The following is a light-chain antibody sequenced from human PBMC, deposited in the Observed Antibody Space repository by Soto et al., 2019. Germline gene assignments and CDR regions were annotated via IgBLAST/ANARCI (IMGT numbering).Light chain of an antibody. J-gene: IGLJ2*01. Sequence: QSALTQPRSVSGSPGQSVAISCTGSSSDVGGSDYVSWYQQHPGKAPRLIIYDVNKRPSGVPDRFSGSKSGNTASLIISGLQAEDEADYYCCSCAGSPPFVGGTKLTVL. CDR3: CSCAGSPP. V-gene: IGLV2-11*01. CDR2: DVN. CDR1: SSDVGGSDY.